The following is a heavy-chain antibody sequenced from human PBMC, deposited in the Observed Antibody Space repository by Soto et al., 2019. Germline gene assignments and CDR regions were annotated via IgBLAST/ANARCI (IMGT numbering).Heavy chain of an antibody. D-gene: IGHD1-1*01. Sequence: QVQLVESGGGVVQPGRSLRLSCAASGFTFSGHPMHWVRQAPGKGLEWVAVISYDGSNKYYADSVKGRFTISRDNSKNTPYLQMNRLRAGDTAVYYCARDPTSGELVVDNWFDPWGQGALVTVSS. CDR2: ISYDGSNK. CDR1: GFTFSGHP. V-gene: IGHV3-30-3*01. CDR3: ARDPTSGELVVDNWFDP. J-gene: IGHJ5*02.